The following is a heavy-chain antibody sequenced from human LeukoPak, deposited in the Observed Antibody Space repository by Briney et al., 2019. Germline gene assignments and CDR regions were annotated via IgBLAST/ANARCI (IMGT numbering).Heavy chain of an antibody. D-gene: IGHD2-2*01. V-gene: IGHV3-15*01. J-gene: IGHJ5*02. CDR1: GFTFSNAW. CDR2: IKSKTDGGTT. CDR3: TTDQRGVVVPAAPPGNWFDP. Sequence: PGGSLRLSCAASGFTFSNAWMSWVRPAPGKGLEWVGRIKSKTDGGTTDYAAPVKGRFTISRDDSKNTLYLQMNSLKTEDTAVYYCTTDQRGVVVPAAPPGNWFDPWGQGTLVTVSS.